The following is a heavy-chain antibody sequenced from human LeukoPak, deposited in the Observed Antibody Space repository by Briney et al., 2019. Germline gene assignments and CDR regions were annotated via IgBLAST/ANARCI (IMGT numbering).Heavy chain of an antibody. CDR2: TYYRSKWYN. J-gene: IGHJ4*02. CDR3: ARSGIAAAGTRGYFDY. Sequence: SQTLSLTCAISGGSVSSNSAAWNWIRQSPSRGLEWLGRTYYRSKWYNDYAVSVKSRITINPDTSKNQFSLQLNSVTPEDTAVYYCARSGIAAAGTRGYFDYWGQGTLVTVSS. CDR1: GGSVSSNSAA. D-gene: IGHD6-13*01. V-gene: IGHV6-1*01.